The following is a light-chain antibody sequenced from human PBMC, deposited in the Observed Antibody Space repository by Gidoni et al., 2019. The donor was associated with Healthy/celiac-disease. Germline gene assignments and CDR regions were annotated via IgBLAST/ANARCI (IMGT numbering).Light chain of an antibody. CDR1: QSLLHSNGYNS. Sequence: DILMTQSPPSLPVTPAEPASISCMSSQSLLHSNGYNSLDWYLQKPGQSPQLLIYLGSNRASGVPDRFSGRGAGKDFTLKISRVEAEDVGGYYCMQALQTPRTFGQGTKVEIK. J-gene: IGKJ1*01. V-gene: IGKV2-28*01. CDR2: LGS. CDR3: MQALQTPRT.